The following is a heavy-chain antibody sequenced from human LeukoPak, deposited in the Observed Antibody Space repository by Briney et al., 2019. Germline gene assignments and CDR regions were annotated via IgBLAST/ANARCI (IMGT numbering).Heavy chain of an antibody. V-gene: IGHV1-58*02. CDR1: GFTFTSSA. J-gene: IGHJ4*02. D-gene: IGHD2-8*01. Sequence: GTSVKISCKASGFTFTSSAMQWVRQARGQRLEWIGWIVVGSGNTNYAQKFQERVTITRNMSTSTPYMELSSLRSEDMAVYYWAADRDNGLDYWGQGTLVTVSS. CDR2: IVVGSGNT. CDR3: AADRDNGLDY.